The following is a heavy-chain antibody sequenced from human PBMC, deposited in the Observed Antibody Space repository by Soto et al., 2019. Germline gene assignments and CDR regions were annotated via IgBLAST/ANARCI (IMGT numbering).Heavy chain of an antibody. CDR2: ISWNSGSI. D-gene: IGHD3-10*01. Sequence: GGSLRLSCAASGFTFDDYAMHWVRQAPGKGLEWVSGISWNSGSIGYADSVKGRFTISRDNAKNSLYLQMNSLRAEDTALYYCAKDYDDRVTMVRGVMRGGFDPWGQGTLVTVSS. CDR1: GFTFDDYA. CDR3: AKDYDDRVTMVRGVMRGGFDP. V-gene: IGHV3-9*01. J-gene: IGHJ5*02.